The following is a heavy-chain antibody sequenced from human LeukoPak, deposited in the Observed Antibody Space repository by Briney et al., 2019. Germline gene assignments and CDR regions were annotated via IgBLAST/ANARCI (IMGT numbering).Heavy chain of an antibody. V-gene: IGHV3-48*01. D-gene: IGHD5-18*01. CDR1: ESSFVAYS. CDR3: ARGAAHSYGYFSDY. Sequence: PGGSLRLSCEGPESSFVAYSLSWFRQPQGKGLNWLSFISTSSNTIYYADSVRGRFTVSRDNAKNSLFLQMNSLRAEDTARYYCARGAAHSYGYFSDYWGQGILVAVSS. J-gene: IGHJ4*02. CDR2: ISTSSNTI.